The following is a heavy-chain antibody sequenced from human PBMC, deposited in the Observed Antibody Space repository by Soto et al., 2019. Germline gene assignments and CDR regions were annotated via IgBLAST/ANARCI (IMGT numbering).Heavy chain of an antibody. CDR1: GFTFSDYA. Sequence: GGSLRLSCAASGFTFSDYAMSWVRQAPGKGLEWVSAISGSGIATYYADSVKGRFTISRDNSENTLYLQMNRLRVEDTAVYFCAKDAISMVRGTNNWFDAWGQGTLVTVSS. D-gene: IGHD3-10*01. CDR2: ISGSGIAT. CDR3: AKDAISMVRGTNNWFDA. J-gene: IGHJ5*02. V-gene: IGHV3-23*01.